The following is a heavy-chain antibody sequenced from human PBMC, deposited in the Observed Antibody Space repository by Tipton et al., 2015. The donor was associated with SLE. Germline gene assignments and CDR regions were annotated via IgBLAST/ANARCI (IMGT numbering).Heavy chain of an antibody. CDR1: GFTFSNSD. CDR3: ARLPYDSRGYYGRYYYGLDV. CDR2: IGTVGDT. D-gene: IGHD3-22*01. Sequence: SLRLSCATSGFTFSNSDFHWVRQPTGKGLEWVSAIGTVGDTYYTGSVKGRFTISRDNAKSSLYLQMNGLRAEDTAVYYCARLPYDSRGYYGRYYYGLDVWGQGTTVTVSS. J-gene: IGHJ6*02. V-gene: IGHV3-13*01.